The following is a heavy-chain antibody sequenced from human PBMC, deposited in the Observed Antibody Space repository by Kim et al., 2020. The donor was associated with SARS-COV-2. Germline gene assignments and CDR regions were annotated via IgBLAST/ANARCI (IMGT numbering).Heavy chain of an antibody. V-gene: IGHV3-11*06. D-gene: IGHD2-21*01. Sequence: NYADAVKGRFTTSRDRDKKSLFLQMNNLRGEDTAVYYCARVEFPHLGHFDYWGQGTVVTVSS. J-gene: IGHJ4*02. CDR3: ARVEFPHLGHFDY.